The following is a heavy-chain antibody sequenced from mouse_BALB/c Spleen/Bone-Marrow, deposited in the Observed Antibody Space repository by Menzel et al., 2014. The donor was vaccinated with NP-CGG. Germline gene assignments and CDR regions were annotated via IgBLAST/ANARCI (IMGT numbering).Heavy chain of an antibody. CDR1: GFAFSSYD. J-gene: IGHJ4*01. Sequence: EVQRVESGGGLVKPGGSLKLSCEASGFAFSSYDMSWVRQTPEKRLEWVAFISSGGSSTYYPDTVKGRFIISRDNAKNTLYLQMSSLKSEDTAMYYCARHGGRAMDYWGQGTSVTVSS. D-gene: IGHD1-1*02. V-gene: IGHV5-12-1*01. CDR2: ISSGGSST. CDR3: ARHGGRAMDY.